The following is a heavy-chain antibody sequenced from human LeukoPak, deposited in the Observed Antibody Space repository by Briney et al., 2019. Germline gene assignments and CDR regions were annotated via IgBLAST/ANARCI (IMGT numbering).Heavy chain of an antibody. D-gene: IGHD6-13*01. CDR3: ASMSSSWSRTSGSYYYYMGV. Sequence: SETLSLTCTVSGGSISSYYWSWIRQPPGKGLEWIGYIYYSGSTNYNPSLKSRVTISVDTSKNQFSLKLSSVTAADTAVYYCASMSSSWSRTSGSYYYYMGVWGKGTTVTVSS. J-gene: IGHJ6*03. V-gene: IGHV4-59*01. CDR2: IYYSGST. CDR1: GGSISSYY.